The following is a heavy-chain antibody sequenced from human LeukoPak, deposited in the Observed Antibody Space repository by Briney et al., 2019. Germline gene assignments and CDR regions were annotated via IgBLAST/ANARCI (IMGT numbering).Heavy chain of an antibody. CDR3: AIDSSGWSGDY. CDR2: ISYDDTNK. V-gene: IGHV3-30*04. D-gene: IGHD6-19*01. J-gene: IGHJ4*02. CDR1: GFTFSNYA. Sequence: PGGSLRLSCAASGFTFSNYALHWVRQAPGKGLEWVAVISYDDTNKYYVDSVKGRFTISRDNSKNTLYLQMNSLRAEDTAVYYCAIDSSGWSGDYWGQGTLVTVSS.